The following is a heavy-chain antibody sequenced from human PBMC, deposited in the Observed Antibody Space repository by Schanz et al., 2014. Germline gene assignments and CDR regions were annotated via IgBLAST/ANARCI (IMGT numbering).Heavy chain of an antibody. CDR1: GFSVSSYA. V-gene: IGHV3-23*04. D-gene: IGHD2-15*01. CDR3: ARKSLAVAATDS. CDR2: ISAAGAIN. J-gene: IGHJ5*01. Sequence: EVKMVESGGGLVQPGGSLRLSCAISGFSVSSYAMSWVRQTPERGLEWVSAISAAGAINFHIYSVRGRFTISRDDSKNTLYLLMNSIRPADAAVYYYARKSLAVAATDSWGQGAQVTVSS.